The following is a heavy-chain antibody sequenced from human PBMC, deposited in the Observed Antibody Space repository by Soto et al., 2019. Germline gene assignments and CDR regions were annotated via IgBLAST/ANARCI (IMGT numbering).Heavy chain of an antibody. CDR3: ARDSGYYDSSGDAFDI. V-gene: IGHV4-59*01. J-gene: IGHJ3*02. Sequence: SETLSLTCTVSGGSISSYYWSWIRQPPGKGLEWIGYIYYSGSTNYNPSLKSRVTISVDTSKNQFSLKLSSVTAADTAVYYCARDSGYYDSSGDAFDIWGQGTMVTVSS. CDR2: IYYSGST. CDR1: GGSISSYY. D-gene: IGHD3-22*01.